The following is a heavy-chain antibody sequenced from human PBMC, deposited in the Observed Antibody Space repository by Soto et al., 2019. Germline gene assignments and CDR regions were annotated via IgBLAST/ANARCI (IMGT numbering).Heavy chain of an antibody. J-gene: IGHJ5*02. CDR1: GFRFSSFA. V-gene: IGHV3-23*01. CDR3: EKCAVWMTTSGGWCKWSDT. CDR2: IRGTAT. Sequence: EVQLLESWGTLVQPGESLRLSCEVSGFRFSSFAMNWVRQAPGEGLEWVSSIRGTATSYVVSVKGRVTISRDNSKNTVYLQMNAPRGEDTAVYYREKCAVWMTTSGGWCKWSDTWGPGTVVIVSS. D-gene: IGHD2-8*01.